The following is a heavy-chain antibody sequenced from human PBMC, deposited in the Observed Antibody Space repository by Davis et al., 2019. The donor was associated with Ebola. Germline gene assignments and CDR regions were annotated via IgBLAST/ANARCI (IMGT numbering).Heavy chain of an antibody. D-gene: IGHD3-10*01. CDR1: GYTFTSYA. J-gene: IGHJ4*02. CDR2: INAGNGNT. V-gene: IGHV1-3*01. Sequence: AASVKVSCKAAGYTFTSYAMQWVRQAPGQRLEWMGWINAGNGNTKYSQKFQGRVTITRDTSASTAYMELSSLRSEDTSVYYCARDRGGDYSFDYWGQGTLVTVSS. CDR3: ARDRGGDYSFDY.